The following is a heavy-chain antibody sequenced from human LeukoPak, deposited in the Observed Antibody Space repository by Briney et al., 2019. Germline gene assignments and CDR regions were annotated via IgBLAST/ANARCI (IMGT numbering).Heavy chain of an antibody. D-gene: IGHD4-11*01. V-gene: IGHV4-61*02. CDR3: ASATITVTTGYYYYMDV. CDR2: IYTSGST. Sequence: SQTLSLTCTVSGGSITSGDDYWSWIRQPAGKGLEWIGRIYTSGSTNYNPSLKSRVTISVDTSKNQFSLKLSSVTAADTAVYYCASATITVTTGYYYYMDVWGKGTTVTVSS. CDR1: GGSITSGDDY. J-gene: IGHJ6*03.